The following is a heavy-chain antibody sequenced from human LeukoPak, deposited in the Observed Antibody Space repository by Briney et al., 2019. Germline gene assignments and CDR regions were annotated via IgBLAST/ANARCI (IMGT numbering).Heavy chain of an antibody. CDR2: IYYSGST. V-gene: IGHV4-59*12. J-gene: IGHJ4*02. D-gene: IGHD1-14*01. CDR3: ARLMNNPLGDFDY. Sequence: SETLSLTCTVSGGSISSYYWSWIRQPPGKGLEWIGYIYYSGSTNYNPSLKSRVTISVDTSKNQFSLKLSSVTAADTAVYYCARLMNNPLGDFDYWGQGTLVTVSS. CDR1: GGSISSYY.